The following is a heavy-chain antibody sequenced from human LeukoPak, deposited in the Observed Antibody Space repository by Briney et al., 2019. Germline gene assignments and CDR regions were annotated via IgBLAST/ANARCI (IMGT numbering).Heavy chain of an antibody. Sequence: GGSLRPSWAVAGSTLSGYAIECVRQAPGKGLEYVSAISSNGGSTYYANSVKGRFTISRDSSKNTLYLQMRSLRAEDMAVYYSVGGWVTTNYYYGVEVWGQGTTVTVSS. D-gene: IGHD4-17*01. V-gene: IGHV3-64*01. CDR3: VGGWVTTNYYYGVEV. J-gene: IGHJ6*02. CDR1: GSTLSGYA. CDR2: ISSNGGST.